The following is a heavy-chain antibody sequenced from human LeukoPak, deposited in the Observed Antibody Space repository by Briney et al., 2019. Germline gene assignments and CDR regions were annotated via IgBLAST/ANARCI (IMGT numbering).Heavy chain of an antibody. J-gene: IGHJ4*02. Sequence: GGSLRLSCAASGFTFSSYSMNWVRQAPGKGLEWVSGISWNSGSIGYADSVKGRFTISRDNAKNSLYLQMNSLRAEDMALYYCAKAPTEYYDSSGSYYFDYWGQGTLVTVST. V-gene: IGHV3-9*03. CDR1: GFTFSSYS. D-gene: IGHD3-22*01. CDR2: ISWNSGSI. CDR3: AKAPTEYYDSSGSYYFDY.